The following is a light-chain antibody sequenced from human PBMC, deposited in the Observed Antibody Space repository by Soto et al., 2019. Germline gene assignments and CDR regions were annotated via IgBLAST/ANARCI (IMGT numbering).Light chain of an antibody. CDR3: QQRSNWPPAWT. V-gene: IGKV3D-20*02. CDR1: QSLTTRY. J-gene: IGKJ1*01. CDR2: GAS. Sequence: EIVLTQSPGTLSLFPGERATLSCRASQSLTTRYLAWYQQKPGQAPRLLIYGASSWATGIPDRFSGSGSGTDFTLTISRLEPEDFAVYYCQQRSNWPPAWTFGQGTKVEIK.